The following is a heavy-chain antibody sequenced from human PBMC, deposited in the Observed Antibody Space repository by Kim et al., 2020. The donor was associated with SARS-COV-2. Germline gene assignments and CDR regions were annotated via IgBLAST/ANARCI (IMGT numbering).Heavy chain of an antibody. V-gene: IGHV6-1*01. D-gene: IGHD6-6*01. CDR3: TRQYRDRENYSGMDV. Sequence: SQTLSLSCAISGDSVSSNSAAWNWIRQSPSRGPEWLGRTYYRSNWYNDYAVPVKSRIIINPDTSKNQFSLQLNSVTPEDTAVYYCTRQYRDRENYSGMDVWGHGTTVSVS. J-gene: IGHJ6*02. CDR1: GDSVSSNSAA. CDR2: TYYRSNWYN.